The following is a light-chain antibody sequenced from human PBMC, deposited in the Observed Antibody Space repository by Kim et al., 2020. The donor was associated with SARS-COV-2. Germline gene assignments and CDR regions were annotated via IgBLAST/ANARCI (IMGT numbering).Light chain of an antibody. V-gene: IGKV1-27*01. J-gene: IGKJ2*01. CDR1: QDSSNY. CDR3: QNYNSAPYT. Sequence: SASVGDRVTITCRASQDSSNYLAWYQQKPGKVPKLLIYAASALQSGVPSRFSGSGSGTEFTLTISSLQPEDVAAYYCQNYNSAPYTFGQGTKLEI. CDR2: AAS.